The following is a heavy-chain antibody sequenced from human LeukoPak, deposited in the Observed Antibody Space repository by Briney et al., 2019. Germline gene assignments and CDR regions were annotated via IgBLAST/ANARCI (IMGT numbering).Heavy chain of an antibody. CDR2: IYASGCT. Sequence: KPSQTLSLTCTVSGGSISSGSYYWSWIRQPAGEGLEWIGHIYASGCTKYNPSLESRVTISIDTSKNQLSLRLSSVTAADTAVYYCTREKSYGYIRADSWGQGTLVAVSS. D-gene: IGHD3-16*01. V-gene: IGHV4-61*09. CDR1: GGSISSGSYY. CDR3: TREKSYGYIRADS. J-gene: IGHJ4*02.